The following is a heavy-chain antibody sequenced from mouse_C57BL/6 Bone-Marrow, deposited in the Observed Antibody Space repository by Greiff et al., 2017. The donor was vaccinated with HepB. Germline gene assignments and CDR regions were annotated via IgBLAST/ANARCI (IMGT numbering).Heavy chain of an antibody. CDR3: ARNYSNAYAMDY. Sequence: EVMLVESGAELVKPGASVKFSCTASGFNIKDYYMHWVKQRTEQGLVWIGRIDPEDGETKYAPKFQGQVTITADTSSNTAYLQLSSLTSEDTAVYYCARNYSNAYAMDYWGQGTSVTVSS. J-gene: IGHJ4*01. D-gene: IGHD2-5*01. CDR2: IDPEDGET. CDR1: GFNIKDYY. V-gene: IGHV14-2*01.